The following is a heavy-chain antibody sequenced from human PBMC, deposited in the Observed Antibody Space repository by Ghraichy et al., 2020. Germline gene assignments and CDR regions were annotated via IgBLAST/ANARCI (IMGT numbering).Heavy chain of an antibody. D-gene: IGHD2-15*01. J-gene: IGHJ4*02. CDR3: ARIIVHKYYFDY. V-gene: IGHV4-39*01. CDR2: IYYSGST. CDR1: GGSISSSSYY. Sequence: SETLSLTCTVSGGSISSSSYYWGWIRQPPGKGLEWIGSIYYSGSTYYNPSLKSRVTISVDTSKNQFSLKLSSLTAADTAVYYCARIIVHKYYFDYWGQGTLVTVSS.